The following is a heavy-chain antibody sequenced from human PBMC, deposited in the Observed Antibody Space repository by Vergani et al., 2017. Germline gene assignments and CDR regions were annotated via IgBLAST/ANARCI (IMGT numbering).Heavy chain of an antibody. CDR1: GYSFTSYW. V-gene: IGHV5-51*03. CDR2: IYPGDSDT. CDR3: ARSHGYCSSTSCYTDNWFDP. J-gene: IGHJ5*02. Sequence: EVPLVQSGAEVKKPGESLKISCTGSGYSFTSYWIGWVRQMPGKGLEWMGIIYPGDSDTRYSPSFQGQVTISADKSISTAYLQWSSLKASDTAMYYCARSHGYCSSTSCYTDNWFDPWGQGTLVTVSS. D-gene: IGHD2-2*02.